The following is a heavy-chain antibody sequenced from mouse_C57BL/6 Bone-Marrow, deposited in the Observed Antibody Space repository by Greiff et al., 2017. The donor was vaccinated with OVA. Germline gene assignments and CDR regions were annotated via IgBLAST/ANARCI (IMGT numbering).Heavy chain of an antibody. V-gene: IGHV1-55*01. Sequence: QVQLQQPGAELAKPGASVKMSCKASGYTFTSYWITWVKQRPGQGLEWIGDIYPGSGSTNYNEKFKSKATLTVDTSSSTPYMQLSSLTSEDSAVYYCAREGAMGNYLLDYWGQGTTLTVSS. CDR1: GYTFTSYW. CDR3: AREGAMGNYLLDY. J-gene: IGHJ2*01. CDR2: IYPGSGST. D-gene: IGHD2-1*01.